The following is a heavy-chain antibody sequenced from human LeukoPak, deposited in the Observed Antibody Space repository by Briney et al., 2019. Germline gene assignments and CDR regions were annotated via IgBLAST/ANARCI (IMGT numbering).Heavy chain of an antibody. CDR1: GYTFTGYY. D-gene: IGHD2-15*01. V-gene: IGHV1-2*02. J-gene: IGHJ4*02. Sequence: ASVKVSCKASGYTFTGYYMHWVRQAPGQGLEWMGWINPNSGGTNYAQKFQDRVTMTRDTSISTAYMELSRLRSDDTAVFYCARLGYCSGGSCYLLDYWGQGSLVTVSS. CDR2: INPNSGGT. CDR3: ARLGYCSGGSCYLLDY.